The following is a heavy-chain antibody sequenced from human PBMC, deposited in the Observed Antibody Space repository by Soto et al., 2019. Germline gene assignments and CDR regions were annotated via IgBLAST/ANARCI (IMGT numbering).Heavy chain of an antibody. CDR2: ISGSVGST. J-gene: IGHJ6*02. Sequence: EVQLLESGGGLVQPGGSLRLSCAASGFTFSSYAMNWVRQAPGKGLEWVSGISGSVGSTYHADSVKGRFTISRDNSKNTRYLQMNSLRAEDTAVYYCARDRTRGYSSPYYQDGRDVWGQGTTVTVSS. CDR3: ARDRTRGYSSPYYQDGRDV. D-gene: IGHD5-18*01. CDR1: GFTFSSYA. V-gene: IGHV3-23*01.